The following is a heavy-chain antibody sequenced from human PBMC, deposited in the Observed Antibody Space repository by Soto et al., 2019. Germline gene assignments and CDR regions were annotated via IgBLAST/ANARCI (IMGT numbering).Heavy chain of an antibody. CDR2: TYYSGST. J-gene: IGHJ4*02. CDR3: ASQRTSVVTQAYFDV. CDR1: GESISSRSYY. D-gene: IGHD2-21*02. V-gene: IGHV4-39*01. Sequence: AEALSLTSTVAGESISSRSYYWGWIRQPPGKGLEWIGSTYYSGSTYNNPSLRSRVSMSIDTSKDQFSLKLKSVTAADTALYFCASQRTSVVTQAYFDVWGPGSLVTVSS.